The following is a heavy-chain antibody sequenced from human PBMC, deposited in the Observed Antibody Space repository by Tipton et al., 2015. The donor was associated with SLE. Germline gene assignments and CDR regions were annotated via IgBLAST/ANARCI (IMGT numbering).Heavy chain of an antibody. CDR2: ISSSGSIK. CDR1: GFTFSDYY. J-gene: IGHJ3*02. CDR3: ARDESDSSSDAFDI. V-gene: IGHV3-11*04. D-gene: IGHD6-13*01. Sequence: SLRLSCAASGFTFSDYYMNWIRQAPGKGLEWVSYISSSGSIKDYADSVKGRFSISRDNAKNSLYLQMNSLRAEDTAVYYCARDESDSSSDAFDIWGQGTMVTVSS.